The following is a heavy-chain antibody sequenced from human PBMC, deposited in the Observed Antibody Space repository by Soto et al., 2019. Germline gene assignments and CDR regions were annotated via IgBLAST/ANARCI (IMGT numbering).Heavy chain of an antibody. Sequence: GGSLRLSCAASGFTFSSYAMSGVRQAPGKGLEWVSAISGSGGSTYYADSVKGRFTISRDNSKNTLYLQMNSLRAEDTAVYYCAKKYYFGSGSYVFYFDYWGQGTLVTVSS. V-gene: IGHV3-23*01. CDR1: GFTFSSYA. D-gene: IGHD3-10*01. CDR2: ISGSGGST. J-gene: IGHJ4*02. CDR3: AKKYYFGSGSYVFYFDY.